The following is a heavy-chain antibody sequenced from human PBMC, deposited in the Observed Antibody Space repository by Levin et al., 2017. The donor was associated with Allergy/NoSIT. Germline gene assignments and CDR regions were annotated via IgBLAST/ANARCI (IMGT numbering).Heavy chain of an antibody. CDR1: GFTFSSYG. D-gene: IGHD4-23*01. CDR2: IWYDGSNK. Sequence: PGESLKISCAASGFTFSSYGMHWVRQAPGKGLEWVAVIWYDGSNKYYADSVKGRFTISRDNSKNTLYLQMNSLRAEDTAVYYCAREGVVTNLIDYWGQGTLVTVSS. J-gene: IGHJ4*02. CDR3: AREGVVTNLIDY. V-gene: IGHV3-33*01.